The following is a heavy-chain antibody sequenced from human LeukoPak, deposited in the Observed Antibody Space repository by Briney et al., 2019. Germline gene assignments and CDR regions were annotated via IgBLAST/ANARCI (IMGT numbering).Heavy chain of an antibody. CDR3: ARHPPYYYGSGSPIGNYYYYMDV. D-gene: IGHD3-10*01. CDR1: GGSISSGTDY. V-gene: IGHV4-39*01. CDR2: IYYRGST. J-gene: IGHJ6*03. Sequence: NPSETLSLTCTVSGGSISSGTDYWGWIRQPPGKGLEWIGTIYYRGSTYYNPSLKSRVTISVDTSKNQFSLKLRSVTAADTAVYYCARHPPYYYGSGSPIGNYYYYMDVWGKGTTVTISS.